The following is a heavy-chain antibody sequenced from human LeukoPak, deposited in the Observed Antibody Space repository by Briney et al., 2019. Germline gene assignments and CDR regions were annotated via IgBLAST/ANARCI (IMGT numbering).Heavy chain of an antibody. J-gene: IGHJ4*02. CDR1: GFTFSSYG. V-gene: IGHV3-30*03. CDR3: ARGPSGYHNT. D-gene: IGHD5-12*01. Sequence: GGSLRLSCAASGFTFSSYGMHWVRQAPGKGLEWVAVISYDGSNKYYADSVKGRFAISRDNSKNTLYLQMNSLRAEDTAVYYCARGPSGYHNTGGQGTLVTVSS. CDR2: ISYDGSNK.